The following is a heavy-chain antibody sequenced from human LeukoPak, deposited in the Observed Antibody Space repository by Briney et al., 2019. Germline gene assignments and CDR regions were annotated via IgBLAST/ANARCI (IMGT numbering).Heavy chain of an antibody. V-gene: IGHV4-39*01. Sequence: SETLSLTWTVSGGSISSRSYYWGWIRQPPGKGLEWIGSINYSGSTYYNPSLKSRVTISVDTSKNQFSLKFSSETAVDAAVYYCASAVVSSSGSWLKYDYWGQGTLVTVSS. CDR1: GGSISSRSYY. CDR2: INYSGST. D-gene: IGHD6-13*01. CDR3: ASAVVSSSGSWLKYDY. J-gene: IGHJ4*02.